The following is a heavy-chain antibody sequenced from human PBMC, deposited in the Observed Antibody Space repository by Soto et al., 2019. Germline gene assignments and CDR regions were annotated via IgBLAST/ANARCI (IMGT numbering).Heavy chain of an antibody. Sequence: QVQLVQSGAWVKKPGASVKVSCKASGYTFTSYGISWVRQAPGQGLEWMGWISAYNGNTNYAQKLQGRVTITTDTATSTAYREQRSRVSADTAVYYCARDVNGDYYFDYWGQGTLVTVSS. V-gene: IGHV1-18*04. CDR1: GYTFTSYG. CDR2: ISAYNGNT. D-gene: IGHD3-10*01. J-gene: IGHJ4*02. CDR3: ARDVNGDYYFDY.